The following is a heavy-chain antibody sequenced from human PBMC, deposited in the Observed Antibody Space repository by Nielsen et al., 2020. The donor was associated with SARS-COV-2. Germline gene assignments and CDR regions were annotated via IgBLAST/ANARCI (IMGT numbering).Heavy chain of an antibody. J-gene: IGHJ3*02. D-gene: IGHD4-23*01. CDR2: FSYSGST. CDR3: ARRGYGGPRAFDI. V-gene: IGHV4-61*01. CDR1: SGSVRSGTYY. Sequence: GSLRLSCTVSSGSVRSGTYYWSWIRQPPGKGLEWIGYFSYSGSTNYNPSLKSRVTISVDTSKNQFSLKLTSVTAADTAVYYCARRGYGGPRAFDIWGQGTMVTVSS.